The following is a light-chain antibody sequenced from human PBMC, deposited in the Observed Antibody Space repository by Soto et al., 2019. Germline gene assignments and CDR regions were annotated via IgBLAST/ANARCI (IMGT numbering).Light chain of an antibody. J-gene: IGLJ2*01. Sequence: QSALTQPASVSGSPGQSITISCTGTSSDVGGYNYVSWYQQHPGKAPKLMIYDVSNRPSGVSNRLSGSKSGNTASLPISGLKDEDEADYYCSSYTSSSTPVVFGGGTKVTVL. V-gene: IGLV2-14*01. CDR3: SSYTSSSTPVV. CDR2: DVS. CDR1: SSDVGGYNY.